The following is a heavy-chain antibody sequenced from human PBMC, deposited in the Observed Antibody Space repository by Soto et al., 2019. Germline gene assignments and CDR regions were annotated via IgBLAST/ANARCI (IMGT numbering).Heavy chain of an antibody. Sequence: GGSLRLSCAASGFTFSSYAMSWVRQAPGKGLEWVSAISGSGGSTYYADSVKGRFTISRDNSKNTLYLQMNSLRAEDTAVYYCVRGITMIVVVIPYYFDYWGQGTLVTV. D-gene: IGHD3-22*01. CDR3: VRGITMIVVVIPYYFDY. J-gene: IGHJ4*02. V-gene: IGHV3-23*01. CDR2: ISGSGGST. CDR1: GFTFSSYA.